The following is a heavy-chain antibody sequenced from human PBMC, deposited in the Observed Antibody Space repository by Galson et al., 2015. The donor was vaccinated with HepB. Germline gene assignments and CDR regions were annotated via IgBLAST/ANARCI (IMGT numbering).Heavy chain of an antibody. CDR1: GFTFSSYA. Sequence: SLRLSCAASGFTFSSYAMIWVRQAPGKGLEWVSLISVTGGSTYYADSVKGRFTISRDSSKNTLYLQMNSLRADDTAVYYCAKGGYGGNSGRGDYWGQGTLVTVSS. CDR3: AKGGYGGNSGRGDY. V-gene: IGHV3-23*01. J-gene: IGHJ4*02. CDR2: ISVTGGST. D-gene: IGHD4-23*01.